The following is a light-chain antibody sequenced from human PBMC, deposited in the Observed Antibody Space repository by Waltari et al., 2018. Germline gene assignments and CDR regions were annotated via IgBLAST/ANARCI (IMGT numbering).Light chain of an antibody. CDR1: QSISSW. J-gene: IGKJ5*01. CDR3: QHYNTYSRSIT. CDR2: KAS. Sequence: DIQMTQSPSTLSASVGDRVTIACRASQSISSWLAWYQQKPGKAPKLLIYKASTLESGVPSRFSGSGSGTEFTLTINSLQPDDFATYYCQHYNTYSRSITFGQGTRLEIQ. V-gene: IGKV1-5*03.